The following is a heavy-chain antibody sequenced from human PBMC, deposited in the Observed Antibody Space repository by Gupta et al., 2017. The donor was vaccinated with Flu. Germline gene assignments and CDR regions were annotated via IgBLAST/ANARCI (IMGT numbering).Heavy chain of an antibody. Sequence: EVQLVESGGGLVQPGGSLRHSCAASGFTFSSYEMNWVRQAPGKGLEWVSYISSSGSTIYYADSVKGRFTISRDNAKNSLYLQMNSLRAEDTAVYYCARVREYSYGRQIFDYWGQGTLVTVSS. CDR2: ISSSGSTI. CDR3: ARVREYSYGRQIFDY. D-gene: IGHD5-18*01. CDR1: GFTFSSYE. J-gene: IGHJ4*02. V-gene: IGHV3-48*03.